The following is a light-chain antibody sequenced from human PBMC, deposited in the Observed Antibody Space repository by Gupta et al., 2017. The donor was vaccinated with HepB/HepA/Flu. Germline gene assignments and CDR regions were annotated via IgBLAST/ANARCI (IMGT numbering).Light chain of an antibody. Sequence: EIQMTQSPSSLSASVGDRVTITCRASQDINNYLAWFQQKPGKAPKSLIYDASSLQSGVPSKFSGSGSGTDFTLTISSLQPEDFATYYCQQYKSYPLTFGQGTRLEIK. CDR1: QDINNY. J-gene: IGKJ5*01. CDR2: DAS. V-gene: IGKV1-16*02. CDR3: QQYKSYPLT.